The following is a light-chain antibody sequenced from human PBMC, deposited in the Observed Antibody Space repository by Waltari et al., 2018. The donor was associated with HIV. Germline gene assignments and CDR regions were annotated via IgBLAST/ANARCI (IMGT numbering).Light chain of an antibody. CDR1: ILRSYY. Sequence: SSEPAQDPAVSVALGQTVRVTCTGDILRSYYEHWYQQKPGQATVLVIYGKNNRPSGMPDRFSGASSGNTASLTITGAQAEDEADYYCNSRDSSGNHHWVFGGGTKLTVL. V-gene: IGLV3-19*01. J-gene: IGLJ3*02. CDR3: NSRDSSGNHHWV. CDR2: GKN.